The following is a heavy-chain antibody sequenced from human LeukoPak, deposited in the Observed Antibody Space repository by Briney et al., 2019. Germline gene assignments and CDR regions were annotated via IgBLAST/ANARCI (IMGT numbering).Heavy chain of an antibody. CDR1: GFTVSSNY. Sequence: GGSLRLSCAASGFTVSSNYMSWVRQAPGKGLEWVSVIYSGGSTYYADSVKGRFTIFRDNSKNTLSLQMNSLRVEDTAVYYCAKKGLVGATDLRAFDYWGQGTLVTVSS. V-gene: IGHV3-66*01. J-gene: IGHJ4*02. D-gene: IGHD1-26*01. CDR2: IYSGGST. CDR3: AKKGLVGATDLRAFDY.